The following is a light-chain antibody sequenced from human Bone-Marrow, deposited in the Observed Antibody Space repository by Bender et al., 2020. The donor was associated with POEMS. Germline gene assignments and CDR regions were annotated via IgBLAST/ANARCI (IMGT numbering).Light chain of an antibody. CDR2: DVS. Sequence: QSALTQPRSVSGSPGQSVTISCAGTSSDVGYSDHVSWYQQRPTKAPQLVIYDVSLRPSGVSNRFSGSKSGNTAFLTISGLQAEDEADYYCCSYAGARVFGGGTKLTVL. J-gene: IGLJ3*02. CDR3: CSYAGARV. CDR1: SSDVGYSDH. V-gene: IGLV2-11*01.